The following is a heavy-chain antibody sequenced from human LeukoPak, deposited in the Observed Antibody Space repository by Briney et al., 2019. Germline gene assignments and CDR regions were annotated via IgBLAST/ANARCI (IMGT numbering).Heavy chain of an antibody. CDR3: GEGRGGYDSSGYYDY. D-gene: IGHD3-22*01. CDR2: ISSSSYI. Sequence: GGSLRLSCAASGFTFSSYSMNWVRQAPGKGLEWVSSISSSSYIYYSDSVKGRFTIFRDNAKNSLYLQMNSLRAEDTAVYYCGEGRGGYDSSGYYDYWGQGTLVTVSS. V-gene: IGHV3-21*01. CDR1: GFTFSSYS. J-gene: IGHJ4*02.